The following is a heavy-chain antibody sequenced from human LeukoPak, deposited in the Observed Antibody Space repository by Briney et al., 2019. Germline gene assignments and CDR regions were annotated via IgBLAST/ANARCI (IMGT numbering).Heavy chain of an antibody. D-gene: IGHD1-26*01. CDR1: GYTFTGYY. J-gene: IGHJ6*03. Sequence: ASVKVSCKASGYTFTGYYMHWVRQAPGQGLEWMGWINPNSGGTNYAQKFQGRVTMTRDTSISTAYMELSRLRSDDTAVYYCARGPRQSGSYHYYYYYMDVWGKGTTVTVSS. V-gene: IGHV1-2*02. CDR2: INPNSGGT. CDR3: ARGPRQSGSYHYYYYYMDV.